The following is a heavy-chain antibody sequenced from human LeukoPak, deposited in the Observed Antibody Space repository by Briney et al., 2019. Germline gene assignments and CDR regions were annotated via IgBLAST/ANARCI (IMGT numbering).Heavy chain of an antibody. D-gene: IGHD3-16*02. CDR2: IYYSGST. CDR3: AILKSSYYYYYMDV. J-gene: IGHJ6*03. Sequence: SATLSLTCTVSGGSISSHYWSWIRPPPGKGLEWIGYIYYSGSTIYNPSLKSRVTISVDTSKNQFSLKLSSVTAADTAVYYCAILKSSYYYYYMDVWGEGTTVTVSS. V-gene: IGHV4-59*11. CDR1: GGSISSHY.